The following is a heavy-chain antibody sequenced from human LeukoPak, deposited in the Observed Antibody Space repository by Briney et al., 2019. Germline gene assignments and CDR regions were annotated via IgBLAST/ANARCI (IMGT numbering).Heavy chain of an antibody. CDR2: IYYSGST. J-gene: IGHJ5*02. V-gene: IGHV4-39*07. CDR3: AREGSKGNWFDP. Sequence: PSETLSLTCTVSGGSISSSSYYWGWIRQPPGKGLEWIGSIYYSGSTYYNPSLKSRVAISVDTSKNQFSLKLSSVTAADTAVYYCAREGSKGNWFDPWGQGTLVTVSS. CDR1: GGSISSSSYY.